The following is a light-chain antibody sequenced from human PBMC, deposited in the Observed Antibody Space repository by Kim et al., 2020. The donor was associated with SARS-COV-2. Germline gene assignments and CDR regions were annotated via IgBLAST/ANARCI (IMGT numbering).Light chain of an antibody. CDR3: QSFDSSLGAYV. Sequence: RVTHSCTRSRPTIGKENEVHWQRQLPGAAPKLLVYGDNSRPSGVPDRLPGSRSGTSASLTITGLQPDDEADYNCQSFDSSLGAYVFGSGTKVTVL. J-gene: IGLJ1*01. CDR1: RPTIGKENE. CDR2: GDN. V-gene: IGLV1-40*01.